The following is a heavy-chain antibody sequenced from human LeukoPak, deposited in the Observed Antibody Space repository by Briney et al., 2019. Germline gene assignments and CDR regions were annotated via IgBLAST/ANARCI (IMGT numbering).Heavy chain of an antibody. CDR1: GFSFSIFW. CDR2: IKEDGSEK. J-gene: IGHJ4*02. V-gene: IGHV3-7*01. D-gene: IGHD4-17*01. Sequence: GGSLRLSCVSSGFSFSIFWMSWVRQAPGKGLERVASIKEDGSEKYYVDSVKGRFTISRDNAKNSLYLQMNSLRAEDTALYYCARDEYGVLNFDYWGQGTLVTVSS. CDR3: ARDEYGVLNFDY.